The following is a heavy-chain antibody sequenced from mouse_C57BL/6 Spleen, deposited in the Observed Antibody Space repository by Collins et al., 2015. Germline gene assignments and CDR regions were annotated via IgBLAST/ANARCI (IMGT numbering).Heavy chain of an antibody. Sequence: GQLKQSGPGPVQPSQSLSITCTVSGFSLTSYGVHWVRQSPGKGLEWLGVIWRGGSTDYNAAFMSRLSITKDNSKSQVFFKMNSLQADDTAIYYCAKEDYYGSSYYYAMDYWGQGTSVTVSS. CDR1: GFSLTSYG. V-gene: IGHV2-5*01. CDR2: IWRGGST. CDR3: AKEDYYGSSYYYAMDY. J-gene: IGHJ4*01. D-gene: IGHD1-1*01.